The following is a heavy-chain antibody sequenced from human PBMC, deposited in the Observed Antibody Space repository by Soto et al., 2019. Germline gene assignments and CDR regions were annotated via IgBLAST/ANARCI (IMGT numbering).Heavy chain of an antibody. CDR3: ARLSYYDFWSGYFFDY. J-gene: IGHJ4*02. Sequence: QVQLQESGPGLVKPSETLSLTCTVSGGSISSYYWSWIRQPPGKGLEWIGYIYSSGRTNYNPSLQCAVTRSLDTSKNQFSRKLSSVTAADTAVYYCARLSYYDFWSGYFFDYWCQGNLVTVSS. CDR2: IYSSGRT. V-gene: IGHV4-59*08. D-gene: IGHD3-3*01. CDR1: GGSISSYY.